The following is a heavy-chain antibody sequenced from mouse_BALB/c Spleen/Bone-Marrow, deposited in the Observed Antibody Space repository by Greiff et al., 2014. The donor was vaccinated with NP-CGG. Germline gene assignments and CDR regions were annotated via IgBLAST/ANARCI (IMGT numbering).Heavy chain of an antibody. CDR3: TRSGFNYYFDF. J-gene: IGHJ2*01. V-gene: IGHV1S22*01. CDR1: GYTFTSYW. Sequence: LQQSGSELVRPGASVKLSCKASGYTFTSYWMHWVKQRHGQGLEWIGNIYPGSGSTNYDEKFKNKVTLTVDTPSSTAYMHLSSLTSDDSAVYYCTRSGFNYYFDFWGRGTTLTVSS. D-gene: IGHD1-3*01. CDR2: IYPGSGST.